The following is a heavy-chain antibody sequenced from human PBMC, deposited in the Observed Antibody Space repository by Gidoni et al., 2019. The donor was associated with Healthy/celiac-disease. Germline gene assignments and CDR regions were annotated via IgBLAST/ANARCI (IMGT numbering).Heavy chain of an antibody. CDR1: GFTVSSNY. Sequence: EVQLVESGGGLVQPGGSLRLSCAASGFTVSSNYMSWVRQAPGKGLEWVSVIYSGGSTYYADSVKGRFTISRDNSKNTLYLQMNSLRAEDTAVYYCAREEWMGPHIWFDPWGQGTLVTVSS. J-gene: IGHJ5*02. D-gene: IGHD3-3*01. CDR3: AREEWMGPHIWFDP. V-gene: IGHV3-66*02. CDR2: IYSGGST.